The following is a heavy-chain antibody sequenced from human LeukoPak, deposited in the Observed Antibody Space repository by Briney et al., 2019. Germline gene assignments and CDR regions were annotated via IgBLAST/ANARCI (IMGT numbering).Heavy chain of an antibody. CDR2: ISGSGGST. D-gene: IGHD2-2*02. CDR3: AKVSSFHCSSTSCYKGYFDY. J-gene: IGHJ4*02. Sequence: GGSLRLSCAASGFTFSSYGMSWVRQAPGKGLEWVSAISGSGGSTYYADSVKGRFTISRDNSKNTLYLQMNSLRAEDTAVYYCAKVSSFHCSSTSCYKGYFDYWGQGTLVTVSS. V-gene: IGHV3-23*01. CDR1: GFTFSSYG.